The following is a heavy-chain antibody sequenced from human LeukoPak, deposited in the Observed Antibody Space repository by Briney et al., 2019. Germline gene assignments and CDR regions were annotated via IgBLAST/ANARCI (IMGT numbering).Heavy chain of an antibody. J-gene: IGHJ4*02. CDR1: GFTFSSYS. CDR3: ARSIAAAGTDDYYFDY. Sequence: GGSLRLSCAASGFTFSSYSMNWVRQAPGKGLEWVSSISSSSSYIYYADSVKGRFTISRDNAKNSLYLQMNSLRAEDTAVYYCARSIAAAGTDDYYFDYWGQGTLVTVSS. D-gene: IGHD6-13*01. V-gene: IGHV3-21*01. CDR2: ISSSSSYI.